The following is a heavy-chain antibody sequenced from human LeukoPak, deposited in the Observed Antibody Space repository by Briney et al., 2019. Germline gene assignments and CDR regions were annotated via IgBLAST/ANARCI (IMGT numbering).Heavy chain of an antibody. Sequence: PGGSLRLSCAASGFMFSYYGMHWVRQAPGKGLEWVAIISSDGKMKYYADSVKGRFTIFRDNSENTLSLQLHSLRVEDTAIYYYARDGYYDGTGYYPYYYYGMDVWGQGTTVTVSS. CDR2: ISSDGKMK. J-gene: IGHJ6*02. D-gene: IGHD3-22*01. CDR3: ARDGYYDGTGYYPYYYYGMDV. V-gene: IGHV3-30*03. CDR1: GFMFSYYG.